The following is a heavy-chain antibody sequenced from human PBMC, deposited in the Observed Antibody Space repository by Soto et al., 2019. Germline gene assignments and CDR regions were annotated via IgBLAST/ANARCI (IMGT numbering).Heavy chain of an antibody. D-gene: IGHD1-1*01. Sequence: QVRLVESGGGVVQRGGSLRLSCAASGFTLRTYPMHWLRQTPGKGLEWLTVLSFDGKVKHYADSVGGRFTISRDISENTLYLQMNSLRCEDTAVYYCARDKLRGSPDYFDHWGQGTLVTVSS. CDR1: GFTLRTYP. J-gene: IGHJ4*02. CDR3: ARDKLRGSPDYFDH. V-gene: IGHV3-30*04. CDR2: LSFDGKVK.